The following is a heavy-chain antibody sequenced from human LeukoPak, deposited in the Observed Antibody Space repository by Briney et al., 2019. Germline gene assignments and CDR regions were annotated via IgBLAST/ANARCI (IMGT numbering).Heavy chain of an antibody. CDR3: AKYVSAKGPPYALDV. V-gene: IGHV3-23*01. CDR2: ISASGGST. CDR1: EFTFSSYA. J-gene: IGHJ6*02. D-gene: IGHD2/OR15-2a*01. Sequence: PGGSLRLSCAASEFTFSSYAMQWVRQAPGKGLEWVSGISASGGSTWYADSVKGRFTISRDHSRNTLYLQMNSLRAEDTAVYYCAKYVSAKGPPYALDVWGQGTTVTVSS.